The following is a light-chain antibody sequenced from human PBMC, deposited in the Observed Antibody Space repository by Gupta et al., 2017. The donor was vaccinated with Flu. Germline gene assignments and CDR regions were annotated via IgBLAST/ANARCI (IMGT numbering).Light chain of an antibody. CDR3: GSWDNSLNAAL. CDR2: ENN. V-gene: IGLV1-51*02. Sequence: SVLTNPHSESAAPGQRVTISCSGSSSNIGSQYVSWYQHLPGATPRLLIYENNKRPSGIPDRFSGSKSATSVTLAITGLQAGDEADYYCGSWDNSLNAALFGGGTKLTVL. J-gene: IGLJ2*01. CDR1: SSNIGSQY.